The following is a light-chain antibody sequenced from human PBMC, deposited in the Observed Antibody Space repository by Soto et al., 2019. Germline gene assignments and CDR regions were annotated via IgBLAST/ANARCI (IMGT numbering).Light chain of an antibody. CDR3: QQYNNWPPIT. J-gene: IGKJ5*01. CDR2: GAS. V-gene: IGKV3-15*01. Sequence: EIVMTQSPATLSVSPGERATLSCRASQSVSSNLAWYQQKPGQAPRLLIYGASTRATGIPARFTVSGSGTEFTLTISSLQSEDFAVYYCQQYNNWPPITVGQGTRLEIK. CDR1: QSVSSN.